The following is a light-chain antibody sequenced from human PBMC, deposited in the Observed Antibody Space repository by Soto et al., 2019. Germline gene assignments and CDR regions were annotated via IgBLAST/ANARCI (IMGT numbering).Light chain of an antibody. V-gene: IGLV2-11*01. Sequence: QSALTQPRSVSGSPGQSVTISCTGTSSDVGGYNYVSWYQQHPGKAPKLMIYDVSKRPSGVPDRFSGSKYGNTASLTISGLHAEDEADYYCCSYAGSYTYVFGTGTKLTVL. CDR1: SSDVGGYNY. J-gene: IGLJ1*01. CDR3: CSYAGSYTYV. CDR2: DVS.